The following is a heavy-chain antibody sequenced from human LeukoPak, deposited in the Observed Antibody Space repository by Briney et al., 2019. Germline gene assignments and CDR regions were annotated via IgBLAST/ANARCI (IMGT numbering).Heavy chain of an antibody. CDR2: INHSGSA. CDR1: GGSFSGYY. Sequence: SETLSLTCAVYGGSFSGYYWSWIRQPPGKGLEWIGEINHSGSANYNPSLKSRVTISVDTSKNRFSLKLSSVTAADTAVYYCARETKDFWSGYYTFAPGYYYYMDVWGKGTTVTVSS. D-gene: IGHD3-3*01. V-gene: IGHV4-34*01. J-gene: IGHJ6*03. CDR3: ARETKDFWSGYYTFAPGYYYYMDV.